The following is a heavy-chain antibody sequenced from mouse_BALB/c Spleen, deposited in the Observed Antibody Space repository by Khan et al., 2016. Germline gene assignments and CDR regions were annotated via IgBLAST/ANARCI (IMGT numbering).Heavy chain of an antibody. CDR1: GYSITSDYA. Sequence: EVQLQESGPGLVKPSQSLSLTCTVTGYSITSDYAWNWIRQFPGNKLEWMAYIRYSDSTSHTPSLKRRISITRDTSKNQFFLQLNSVTTEDTATYYCTRGYYYFDYWGQGTPLTVSS. V-gene: IGHV3-2*02. D-gene: IGHD2-14*01. CDR3: TRGYYYFDY. J-gene: IGHJ2*01. CDR2: IRYSDST.